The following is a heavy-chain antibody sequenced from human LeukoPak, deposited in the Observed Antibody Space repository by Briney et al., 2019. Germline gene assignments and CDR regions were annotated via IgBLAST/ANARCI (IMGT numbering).Heavy chain of an antibody. V-gene: IGHV3-20*04. CDR1: GVTFSSYS. Sequence: GGSLRLSCAASGVTFSSYSMNWVRQAPGKGLEWVSGISWSGSSTGYGDSVKGRFTISRDNAKNSLYLQMSSLRAEDTALYYCARGFGGNFDFWGQGTLVTVSS. J-gene: IGHJ4*02. CDR3: ARGFGGNFDF. D-gene: IGHD1-26*01. CDR2: ISWSGSST.